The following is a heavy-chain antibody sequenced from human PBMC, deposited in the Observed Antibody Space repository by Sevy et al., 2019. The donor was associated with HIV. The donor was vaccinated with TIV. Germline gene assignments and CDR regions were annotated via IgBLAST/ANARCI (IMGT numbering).Heavy chain of an antibody. CDR3: AREATMIVVVPPGAARRNAFDI. CDR2: IIPILGIA. J-gene: IGHJ3*02. D-gene: IGHD3-22*01. V-gene: IGHV1-69*10. CDR1: GGTFSSYA. Sequence: ASVKVSCKASGGTFSSYAISWVRQAPGQGLEWMGGIIPILGIANYAQKFQGRVTITADKSTCTAYMELSSLRSEDTAVYYCAREATMIVVVPPGAARRNAFDIWGQGTMVTVSS.